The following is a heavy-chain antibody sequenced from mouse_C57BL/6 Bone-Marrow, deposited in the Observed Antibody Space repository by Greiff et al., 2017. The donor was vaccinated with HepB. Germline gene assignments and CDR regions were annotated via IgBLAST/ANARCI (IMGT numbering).Heavy chain of an antibody. Sequence: EVQLVESGGGLVKPGGSLKLSCAASGFTFSSYAMSWVRQTPEKRLEWVATISDGGSYTYYPDNVKGRFTISRDNAKNNLYLQMSHLKSEDTAMYYCARGYYGRDFLYAMDYWGQGTSVTVSS. CDR2: ISDGGSYT. D-gene: IGHD1-1*01. V-gene: IGHV5-4*01. CDR1: GFTFSSYA. J-gene: IGHJ4*01. CDR3: ARGYYGRDFLYAMDY.